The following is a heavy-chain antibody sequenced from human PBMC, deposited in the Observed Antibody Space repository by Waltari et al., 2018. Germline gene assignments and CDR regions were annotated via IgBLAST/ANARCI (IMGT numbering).Heavy chain of an antibody. Sequence: QVQVVQSGGEVKEPGASVKVSCKASEYRFTSSPLHWVRQAPGQSLEWMGWINTANGNTRYSQKFQGRVTFTRDTSASTAFMELSSLISEDTAMYYCAREMTRGGGSLDYWGQGTLVTVSS. CDR2: INTANGNT. CDR3: AREMTRGGGSLDY. V-gene: IGHV1-3*04. J-gene: IGHJ4*02. D-gene: IGHD3-16*01. CDR1: EYRFTSSP.